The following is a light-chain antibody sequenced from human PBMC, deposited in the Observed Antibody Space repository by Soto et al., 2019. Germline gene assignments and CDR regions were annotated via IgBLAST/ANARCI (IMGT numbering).Light chain of an antibody. CDR3: SSYTSSSTYV. CDR1: SSDVGGYNS. Sequence: SALTQPASVSWSTGQSITISCTGTSSDVGGYNSVSWYQQHPGKAPKLMIYNVSNRPSGISDRFSGSRSGNTASLTISGLQAEDEADYYCSSYTSSSTYVFGTGPKVTVL. J-gene: IGLJ1*01. V-gene: IGLV2-14*03. CDR2: NVS.